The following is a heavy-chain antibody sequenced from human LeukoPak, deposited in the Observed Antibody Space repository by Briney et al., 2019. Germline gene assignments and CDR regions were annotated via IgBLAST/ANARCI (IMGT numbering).Heavy chain of an antibody. CDR1: GFTFDDYG. CDR2: INWNGGST. V-gene: IGHV3-20*04. J-gene: IGHJ4*02. Sequence: GGSLRLSCAASGFTFDDYGMSWVRQAPGKGLEWVSGINWNGGSTGYADSVKGRFTISRDNAKNSLYLQMNSLRAEDTAVYYCARAVRYYDILTGYSYYFDYWGQGTLVTVSS. CDR3: ARAVRYYDILTGYSYYFDY. D-gene: IGHD3-9*01.